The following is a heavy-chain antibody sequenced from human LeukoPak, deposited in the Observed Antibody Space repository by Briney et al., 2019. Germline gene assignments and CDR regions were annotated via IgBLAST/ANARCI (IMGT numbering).Heavy chain of an antibody. Sequence: PWGSLRLSCAASGFTVSSNYMIWVRQASGKGLECVSVIYSDGTTYYADSVKGRFTISRDNSKNTLYLQMNSLRAEDTAVYYCAKDNLWLSGPVGAFDIWGQGTMVTVSS. D-gene: IGHD3-22*01. V-gene: IGHV3-66*01. CDR3: AKDNLWLSGPVGAFDI. CDR2: IYSDGTT. CDR1: GFTVSSNY. J-gene: IGHJ3*02.